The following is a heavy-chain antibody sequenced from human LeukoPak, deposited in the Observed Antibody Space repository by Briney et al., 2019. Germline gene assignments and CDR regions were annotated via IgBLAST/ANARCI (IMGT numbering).Heavy chain of an antibody. V-gene: IGHV4-34*01. CDR2: INHSGST. D-gene: IGHD3-9*01. Sequence: SETLSLTCAVYGGSFSAYYWTWIRQPPGKGLEWIGEINHSGSTNYNPSLKSRVTISVDTSKNQFSLKVTSVTAADTAVYYCAGGRVNYDILTGLDYWGQGTLVTVSS. CDR3: AGGRVNYDILTGLDY. J-gene: IGHJ4*02. CDR1: GGSFSAYY.